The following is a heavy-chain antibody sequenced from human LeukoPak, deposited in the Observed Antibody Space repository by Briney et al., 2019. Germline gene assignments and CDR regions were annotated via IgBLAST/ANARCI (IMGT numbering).Heavy chain of an antibody. J-gene: IGHJ4*02. D-gene: IGHD4-23*01. CDR3: ARDGDYHGNSVLFDY. Sequence: ASVKVSCMTSGYXFTNYFIHWVRQAPGQGLEWMGIINPSGGSTTFSPKFQGRITLTRDTTTNTVYLDLSSLRSEDTAVYYCARDGDYHGNSVLFDYWGQGTQVTVSS. CDR2: INPSGGST. V-gene: IGHV1-46*01. CDR1: GYXFTNYF.